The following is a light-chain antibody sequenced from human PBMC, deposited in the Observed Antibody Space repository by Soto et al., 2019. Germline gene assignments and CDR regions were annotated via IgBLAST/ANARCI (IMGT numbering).Light chain of an antibody. Sequence: EIVLTQSPGTLSLSPGERATLSCRTSQSLTDGLLARYQQKPGQALRLLIYGASNRATGIPDRFSGGGSGTDFALTVSRLEPEELAVYFCQQYGTAPFTLGQGTKVEIK. CDR2: GAS. CDR3: QQYGTAPFT. J-gene: IGKJ2*01. CDR1: QSLTDGL. V-gene: IGKV3-20*01.